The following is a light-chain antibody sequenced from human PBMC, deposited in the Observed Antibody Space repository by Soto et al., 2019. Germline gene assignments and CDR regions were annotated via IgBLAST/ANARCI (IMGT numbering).Light chain of an antibody. Sequence: QSALTQPASVSGSPGQSITISCTGTSSDVCAYNYVSWYQQYPGKAPKLMIYGVTNRPSGVSNRFSGSKTGNTASLTISGRQAEDEADYYCFSHRGGDSHVFGTGTKVTVL. CDR3: FSHRGGDSHV. J-gene: IGLJ1*01. V-gene: IGLV2-14*01. CDR2: GVT. CDR1: SSDVCAYNY.